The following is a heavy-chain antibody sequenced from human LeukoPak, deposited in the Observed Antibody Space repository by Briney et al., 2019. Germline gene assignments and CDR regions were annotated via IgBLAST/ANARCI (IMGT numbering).Heavy chain of an antibody. CDR1: GFTFSSYS. J-gene: IGHJ4*02. CDR3: ARDGSLPDY. CDR2: IISDGSST. V-gene: IGHV3-74*01. Sequence: GGSLRLSCAASGFTFSSYSMNWVRQTPGKGLVWVSRIISDGSSTSYADSVKGRFTISRDNAKNTLYLQMNSLRAEDTAVYYCARDGSLPDYWGQGTLVTVSS.